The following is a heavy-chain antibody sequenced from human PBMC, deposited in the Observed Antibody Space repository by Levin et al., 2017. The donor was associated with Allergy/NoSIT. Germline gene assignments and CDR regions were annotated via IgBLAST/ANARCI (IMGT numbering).Heavy chain of an antibody. CDR2: IWYDGSNR. D-gene: IGHD3-9*01. V-gene: IGHV3-33*01. CDR1: GFIFNNYG. J-gene: IGHJ4*02. CDR3: SRDAASPYDILTGYPDY. Sequence: GESLKISCAASGFIFNNYGMHWVRQAPGKGLEWVAVIWYDGSNRYYADSVKGRFTISRDNSKNTLSLHMNSLQPDDTAVYYCSRDAASPYDILTGYPDYWGQGTLVTVSS.